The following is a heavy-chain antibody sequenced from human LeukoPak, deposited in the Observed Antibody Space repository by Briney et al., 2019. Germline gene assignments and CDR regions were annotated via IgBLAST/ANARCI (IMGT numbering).Heavy chain of an antibody. J-gene: IGHJ5*02. CDR2: ISSSSSHI. CDR3: ASVVMSTMTMNWFDP. D-gene: IGHD4-17*01. Sequence: GGSLRLSCAASGFTFSTYSMNWVRQAPGKGLEWVSSISSSSSHIYYAASVKGRFTISRDNAKNSLYLQMNSLRAEDTAVYYCASVVMSTMTMNWFDPWGQGTLVTVSS. CDR1: GFTFSTYS. V-gene: IGHV3-21*01.